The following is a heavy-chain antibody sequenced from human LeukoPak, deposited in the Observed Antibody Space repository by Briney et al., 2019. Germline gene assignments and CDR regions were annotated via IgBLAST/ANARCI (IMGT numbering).Heavy chain of an antibody. D-gene: IGHD6-13*01. CDR2: IYHSGST. Sequence: SETLSLTCAVSGGSISSSNWWSWVRQPRGKGLEWIGEIYHSGSTNYNPSLKSRVTISVDKSKNQFSLKLSSVTAADTAVYYCARDGGIAAAGSYLDYWGQGTLVTVSS. V-gene: IGHV4-4*02. J-gene: IGHJ4*02. CDR1: GGSISSSNW. CDR3: ARDGGIAAAGSYLDY.